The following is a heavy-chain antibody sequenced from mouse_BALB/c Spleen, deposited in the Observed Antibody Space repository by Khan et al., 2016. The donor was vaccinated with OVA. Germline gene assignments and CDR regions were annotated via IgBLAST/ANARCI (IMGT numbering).Heavy chain of an antibody. CDR3: ARTGRIKY. J-gene: IGHJ2*01. D-gene: IGHD1-1*01. CDR2: ISYSGST. CDR1: GYSITSGYG. V-gene: IGHV3-2*02. Sequence: EVQLQESGPGLVKPSQSLSLTCTVTGYSITSGYGWNWIRQSPGNKLEWMGYISYSGSTNYNPSLKSRISITRDPSKNHFFLQLNSVATEDKATYYCARTGRIKYWGQGTTLTVSS.